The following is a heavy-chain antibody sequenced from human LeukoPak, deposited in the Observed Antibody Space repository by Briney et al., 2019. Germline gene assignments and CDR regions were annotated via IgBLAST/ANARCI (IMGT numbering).Heavy chain of an antibody. Sequence: PGGSLRLSCAASGFAFSSYGMHWVRQAPGKGLEWVAFIRYDGSNKYYADSVKGRFTISRDNSKNTLYLQMNSLRAEDTAVYYCAKEQGGAYANTPYFDYWGQGTLVTVSS. CDR1: GFAFSSYG. J-gene: IGHJ4*02. V-gene: IGHV3-30*02. CDR3: AKEQGGAYANTPYFDY. CDR2: IRYDGSNK. D-gene: IGHD2-2*01.